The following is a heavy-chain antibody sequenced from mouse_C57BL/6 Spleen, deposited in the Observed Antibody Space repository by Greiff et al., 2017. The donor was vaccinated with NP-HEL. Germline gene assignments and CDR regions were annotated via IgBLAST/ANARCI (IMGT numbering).Heavy chain of an antibody. V-gene: IGHV1-26*01. CDR3: HFITTVEESLAY. CDR2: INPNNGGT. J-gene: IGHJ3*01. CDR1: GYTFTDYY. Sequence: VQLQQSGPELVKPGASVKISCKASGYTFTDYYMNWVKQSHGKSLEWIGDINPNNGGTSYNQKFKGKATLTVDKSSSTAYMELRSLTSEDSAVYYCHFITTVEESLAYWGQGTLVTVSA. D-gene: IGHD1-1*01.